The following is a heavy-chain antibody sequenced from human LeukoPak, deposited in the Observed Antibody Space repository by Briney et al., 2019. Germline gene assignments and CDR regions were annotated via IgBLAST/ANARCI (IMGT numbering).Heavy chain of an antibody. CDR1: DFTFSSYT. V-gene: IGHV3-21*01. CDR2: ISSSNNYI. Sequence: PGGSLRLSCAASDFTFSSYTMDWVRQAPGKGLEWVSSISSSNNYIYYADSVKGRFTISRDNAKNSLYLQMNSLRAEDTAIYYCARDYDSSGYFDYCGQGTLVTVSS. D-gene: IGHD3-22*01. CDR3: ARDYDSSGYFDY. J-gene: IGHJ4*02.